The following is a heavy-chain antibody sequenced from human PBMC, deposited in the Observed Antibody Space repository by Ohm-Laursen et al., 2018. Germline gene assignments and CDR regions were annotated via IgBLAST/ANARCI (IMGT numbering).Heavy chain of an antibody. J-gene: IGHJ5*02. CDR3: ATLRSLEWWFDI. CDR1: GHIYG. CDR2: ISVDSGNT. V-gene: IGHV1-18*01. D-gene: IGHD3-3*01. Sequence: ASVKVSCKASGHIYGIGWARQAPGQGLEWMGWISVDSGNTNYAQKLQGRISLTTDSSTTTVHMELSSLRSDDTAVYFCATLRSLEWWFDIWGQGTLVTVSS.